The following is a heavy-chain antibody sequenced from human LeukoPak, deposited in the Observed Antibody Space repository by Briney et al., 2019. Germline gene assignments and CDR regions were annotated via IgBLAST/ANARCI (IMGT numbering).Heavy chain of an antibody. V-gene: IGHV3-20*04. J-gene: IGHJ5*02. CDR3: ARDRARRFDP. CDR1: GFTFSSYA. CDR2: INWNGGST. Sequence: GGSLRLSCAASGFTFSSYAMSWVRQAPGKGLEWVPGINWNGGSTGYADSVKGRFTISRDNAKNSLYLQMNSLRAEDTALYYCARDRARRFDPWGQGTLVTVSS.